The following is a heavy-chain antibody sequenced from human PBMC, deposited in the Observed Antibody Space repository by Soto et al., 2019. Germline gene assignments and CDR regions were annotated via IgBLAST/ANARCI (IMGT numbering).Heavy chain of an antibody. CDR1: GFSLSTSGVG. Sequence: QITLKESGPTLVRPTQTLTLTCTFSGFSLSTSGVGVGWIRQPPGKALEWLALIYWDDDKRYSPSLKSRLTITKATSKNQVVPTMPNMDPVDTATYYCAHSRCGGDCLQSYSSHYYYGMDVWGQGTTVTVSS. D-gene: IGHD2-21*02. J-gene: IGHJ6*02. V-gene: IGHV2-5*02. CDR3: AHSRCGGDCLQSYSSHYYYGMDV. CDR2: IYWDDDK.